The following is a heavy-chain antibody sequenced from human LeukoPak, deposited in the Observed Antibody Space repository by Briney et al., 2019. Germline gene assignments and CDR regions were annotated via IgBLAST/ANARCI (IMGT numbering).Heavy chain of an antibody. Sequence: SGPTLVNPTQTLTLTCTFSGFSLSTSGVGVGWIRQPPGKALEWLALIYWDDDKRYSPSLKSRLTTTKDTSKNQVVLTMTNMDPVDTATYYCAHQTGDVLRYFDWLFDYWGQGTLVTVSS. CDR2: IYWDDDK. D-gene: IGHD3-9*01. V-gene: IGHV2-5*02. J-gene: IGHJ4*02. CDR1: GFSLSTSGVG. CDR3: AHQTGDVLRYFDWLFDY.